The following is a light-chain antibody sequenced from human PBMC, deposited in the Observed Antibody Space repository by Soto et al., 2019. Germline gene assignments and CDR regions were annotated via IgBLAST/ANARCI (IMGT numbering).Light chain of an antibody. V-gene: IGKV3-20*01. Sequence: ETVLTQSPGTLSLSPGDRATLSCRASQSVRNNYLAWLQQKPGQAPRLLIYGASTRATGIPARSSGSGSGTEFSLTISRLEPEDFAVYYCHQYGISPFGGGTKVDIK. CDR3: HQYGISP. CDR1: QSVRNNY. CDR2: GAS. J-gene: IGKJ4*01.